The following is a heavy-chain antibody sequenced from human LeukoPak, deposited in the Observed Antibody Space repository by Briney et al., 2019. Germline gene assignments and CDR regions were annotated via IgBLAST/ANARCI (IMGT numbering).Heavy chain of an antibody. V-gene: IGHV4-61*02. J-gene: IGHJ3*02. D-gene: IGHD2/OR15-2a*01. CDR3: ARHPRQFYRAFDI. Sequence: SQTLSLTCTVSGGSVSSGNYYWTWIRQPAGKGLEWIGRIYTSGSTNYNPSLKSRVTISIDASKNQFSLRLSSVTAADTAVYYCARHPRQFYRAFDIWGQGTMVTVSS. CDR2: IYTSGST. CDR1: GGSVSSGNYY.